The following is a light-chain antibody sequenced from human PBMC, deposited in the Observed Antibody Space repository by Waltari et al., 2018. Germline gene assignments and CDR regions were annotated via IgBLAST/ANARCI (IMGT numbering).Light chain of an antibody. CDR2: GPS. J-gene: IGKJ2*01. V-gene: IGKV3-15*01. Sequence: EIVMTQSPATLSVSPGERATLSCRASQSVSSNVAWYQQKPGQAPRLLIYGPSTRATGIPARFSGSGSGTEFTLTISSLQSEDFAVYYCQQYNNWPGTFGQGTKLEIK. CDR1: QSVSSN. CDR3: QQYNNWPGT.